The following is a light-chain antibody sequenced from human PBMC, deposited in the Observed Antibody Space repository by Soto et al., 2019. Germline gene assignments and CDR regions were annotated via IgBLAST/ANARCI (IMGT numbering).Light chain of an antibody. CDR3: QKYNNWPYT. Sequence: EVVMTQSPATLSVSPGERATLSCRASQRVSSNLAWYQQKPGQAPRLLIYGASTRATGLPARFSGSGSGTEFTLTISSLQSEDFAVYYCQKYNNWPYTFGQGNKLDIK. V-gene: IGKV3-15*01. J-gene: IGKJ2*01. CDR1: QRVSSN. CDR2: GAS.